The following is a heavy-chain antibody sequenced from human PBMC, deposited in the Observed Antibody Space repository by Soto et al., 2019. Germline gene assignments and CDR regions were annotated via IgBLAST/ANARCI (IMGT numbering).Heavy chain of an antibody. V-gene: IGHV3-21*01. CDR1: GFTFSSYS. Sequence: EVQLVESGGGLVKPGGSLRLSCAASGFTFSSYSMNWVLQAPGKGLEWVSSISSSSSYIYYADSEKDRYTISRDNAKNSLYLQKNSLRAEEPAMYYCACCIGGSCLLPFHYWGQVTLVTVS. J-gene: IGHJ4*02. CDR2: ISSSSSYI. D-gene: IGHD2-15*01. CDR3: ACCIGGSCLLPFHY.